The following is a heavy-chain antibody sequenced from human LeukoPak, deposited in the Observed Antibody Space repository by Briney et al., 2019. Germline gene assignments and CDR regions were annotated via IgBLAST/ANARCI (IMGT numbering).Heavy chain of an antibody. CDR3: ARGPGTWYYY. CDR1: GFSFSTYG. V-gene: IGHV3-33*01. Sequence: GGSLRLSCEASGFSFSTYGMHWVRQAPGKGLEWVALIWFDGSNKHYADSVKGRFTISRDNSKNTMYLQMDSLRAEDTAVYYCARGPGTWYYYWGQGTLVTVSS. D-gene: IGHD6-13*01. J-gene: IGHJ4*02. CDR2: IWFDGSNK.